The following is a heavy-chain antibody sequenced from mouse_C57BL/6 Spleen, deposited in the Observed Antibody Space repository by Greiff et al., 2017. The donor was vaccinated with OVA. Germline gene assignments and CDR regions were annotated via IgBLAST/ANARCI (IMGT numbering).Heavy chain of an antibody. CDR3: ARGSNYNAMDY. J-gene: IGHJ4*01. V-gene: IGHV3-1*01. CDR1: GYSITSGYD. Sequence: VQLQQSGPGMVKPSQSLSLTCTVTGYSITSGYDWHWIRHFPGNKLEWMGYISYSGSTNYNPSLKSRISITHDTSKNHFFLKLNSVTTEDTATYYCARGSNYNAMDYWGQGTSVTVSS. CDR2: ISYSGST. D-gene: IGHD2-5*01.